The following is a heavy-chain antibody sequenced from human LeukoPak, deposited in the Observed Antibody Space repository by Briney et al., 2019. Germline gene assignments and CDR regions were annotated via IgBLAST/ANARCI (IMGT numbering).Heavy chain of an antibody. Sequence: GGSLRLSCAASGFTFSNYGIHWVRQAPGKGLEWVAVIWYDGSNKHYADSVKGRFTISRDNSKNTLYLQMNSLRVEDTAVYYCARDSSNAADYWGQGSRVAVSS. V-gene: IGHV3-33*01. J-gene: IGHJ4*02. CDR2: IWYDGSNK. CDR1: GFTFSNYG. D-gene: IGHD6-13*01. CDR3: ARDSSNAADY.